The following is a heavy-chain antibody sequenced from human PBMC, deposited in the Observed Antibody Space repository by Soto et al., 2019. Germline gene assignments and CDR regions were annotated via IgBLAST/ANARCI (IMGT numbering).Heavy chain of an antibody. D-gene: IGHD2-15*01. V-gene: IGHV4-39*01. Sequence: QLQLQESGPGLVKPSETLSLTCTVSGGSISSSSYYWGWIRQPPGKGLEWIGIIYHSGSTYYNPSLKSRVTISVDTSKTQFSLKLSSVTAADTAVYYCARHTPAISISDHWGQGTLVTFSS. CDR1: GGSISSSSYY. J-gene: IGHJ4*02. CDR2: IYHSGST. CDR3: ARHTPAISISDH.